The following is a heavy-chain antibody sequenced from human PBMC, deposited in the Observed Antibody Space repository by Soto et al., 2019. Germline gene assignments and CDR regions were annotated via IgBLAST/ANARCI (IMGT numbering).Heavy chain of an antibody. Sequence: EVELLESGGGLVQPGGSLRLTCAASGFTFSGYAMAWVRQAPGKGLEWVSTISGSGGSTYYADSVKGRFTISRDNSKNTLYLQMTRLRVEDTAIYSCAKDRDYDSRGYYYVGYFDLWGRGTLVTVSS. CDR1: GFTFSGYA. D-gene: IGHD3-22*01. CDR3: AKDRDYDSRGYYYVGYFDL. J-gene: IGHJ2*01. V-gene: IGHV3-23*01. CDR2: ISGSGGST.